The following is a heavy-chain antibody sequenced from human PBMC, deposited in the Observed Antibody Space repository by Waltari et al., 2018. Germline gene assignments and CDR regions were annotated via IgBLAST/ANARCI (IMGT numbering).Heavy chain of an antibody. J-gene: IGHJ5*02. CDR1: GYSFTTYY. Sequence: QVQLVQSGAEVKKPGASVKVSCKASGYSFTTYYIYWVRQAPGQGLEWMGWLNPSSGGTKYAQKIQGRVTMTRDTSISTAYMELSSLRSDDTAVYYCARGTSSWYQTNNWFDPWGQGTLVTVSS. V-gene: IGHV1-2*02. CDR3: ARGTSSWYQTNNWFDP. CDR2: LNPSSGGT. D-gene: IGHD6-13*01.